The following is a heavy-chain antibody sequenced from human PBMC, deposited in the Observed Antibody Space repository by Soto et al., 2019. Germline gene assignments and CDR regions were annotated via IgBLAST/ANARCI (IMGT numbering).Heavy chain of an antibody. CDR3: ARRTGAYYYGSGSYYYYYLMDV. CDR1: GGSISSYY. J-gene: IGHJ6*03. Sequence: SETLSLTCTVSGGSISSYYWSWIRQPPGKGLEWIGYIYYSGSTNYNPSLKSRVTISVDTSKNQFSLKLSSVTAADTAVYYCARRTGAYYYGSGSYYYYYLMDVCGKGTTVTVSS. D-gene: IGHD3-10*01. V-gene: IGHV4-59*08. CDR2: IYYSGST.